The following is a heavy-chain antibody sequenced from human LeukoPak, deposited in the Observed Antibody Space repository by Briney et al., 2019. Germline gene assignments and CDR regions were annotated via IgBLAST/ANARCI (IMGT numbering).Heavy chain of an antibody. CDR3: AREDRKGIHCRGCTCYNYYMDV. D-gene: IGHD2-15*01. J-gene: IGHJ6*03. Sequence: GSLRLSCAASGFTVKNNYMSWVRQAPGKGLEWVSVLYSGGGTYYTDSVKGRFSISRDNSKNTLYLQMNSLRVEDTAVYYCAREDRKGIHCRGCTCYNYYMDVWGKGTTVTVSS. V-gene: IGHV3-53*01. CDR2: LYSGGGT. CDR1: GFTVKNNY.